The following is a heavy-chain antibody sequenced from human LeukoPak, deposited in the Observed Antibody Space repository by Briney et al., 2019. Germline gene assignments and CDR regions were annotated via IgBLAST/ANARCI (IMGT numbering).Heavy chain of an antibody. J-gene: IGHJ4*02. CDR1: GYTFTSYY. D-gene: IGHD3-22*01. V-gene: IGHV1-46*01. CDR2: INPSDGST. Sequence: ASVKVSCKASGYTFTSYYMHWVRQAPGQGLEWMGIINPSDGSTSYAQKFQGRVTMTRDMSTSTVYMELSSLRSEDTAVYYCARDLEDSSGYHSLSYFDYWGQGTLVTVSS. CDR3: ARDLEDSSGYHSLSYFDY.